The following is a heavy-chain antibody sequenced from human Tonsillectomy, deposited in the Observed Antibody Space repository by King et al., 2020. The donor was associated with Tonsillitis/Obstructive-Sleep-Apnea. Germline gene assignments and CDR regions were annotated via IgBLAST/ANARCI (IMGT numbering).Heavy chain of an antibody. Sequence: VQLVESGGGLVQPGGSLRLSCAASGFTFSSYWMTWVRQAPGKGLEWVANIKQDGSEKYYVDSVKGRFTISRDNAKTSLYLQMNSLRAEDTAVYYCARDLTYDYDSIGYYYDAFDIWGQGTMVTVSS. V-gene: IGHV3-7*01. CDR1: GFTFSSYW. CDR3: ARDLTYDYDSIGYYYDAFDI. D-gene: IGHD3-22*01. J-gene: IGHJ3*02. CDR2: IKQDGSEK.